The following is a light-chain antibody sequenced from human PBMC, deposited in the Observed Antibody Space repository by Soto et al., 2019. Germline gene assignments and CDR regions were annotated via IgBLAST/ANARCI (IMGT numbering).Light chain of an antibody. CDR1: GNDVGAYNY. V-gene: IGLV2-8*01. Sequence: QSALTQPRSVSGSPGQSVTISCTGTGNDVGAYNYVSWYQQHPGRPPKLMIYEVSKRPSGVPDRFSGSKSDNTASLTVSGLQAEDEADYYCSSYAGSNNFVVFGGGTKLTVL. CDR3: SSYAGSNNFVV. J-gene: IGLJ2*01. CDR2: EVS.